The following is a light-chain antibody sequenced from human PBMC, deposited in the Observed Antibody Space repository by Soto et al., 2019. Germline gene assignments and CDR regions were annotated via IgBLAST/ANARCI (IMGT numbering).Light chain of an antibody. J-gene: IGLJ1*01. Sequence: QSVLTQPPSVSEAPRQRVTISCSGSSSNIGNNAVNWYQQLPGKAPKLLIYYDDLLPSGVSDRFSGSKSGTSASLAISGLQPEDEADYYCAAWDDSLNAYVFGTGTKVTVL. CDR3: AAWDDSLNAYV. V-gene: IGLV1-36*01. CDR2: YDD. CDR1: SSNIGNNA.